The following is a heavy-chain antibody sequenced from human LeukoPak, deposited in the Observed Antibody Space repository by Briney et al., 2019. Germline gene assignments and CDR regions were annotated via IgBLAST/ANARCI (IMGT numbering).Heavy chain of an antibody. Sequence: SETLSLTCTVCGGSISSYYWSWIGQPPGKGLEWIGYIYYSGSTNYNPSLKSRVTISVDTSKNQFSLKLSSVTAADTAVYYCARVSEQQLVVDYWGQGTLVTVSS. CDR3: ARVSEQQLVVDY. CDR2: IYYSGST. D-gene: IGHD6-13*01. CDR1: GGSISSYY. V-gene: IGHV4-59*01. J-gene: IGHJ4*02.